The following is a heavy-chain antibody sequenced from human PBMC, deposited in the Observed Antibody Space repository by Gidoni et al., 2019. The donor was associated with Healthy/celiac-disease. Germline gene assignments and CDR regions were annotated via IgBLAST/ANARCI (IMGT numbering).Heavy chain of an antibody. J-gene: IGHJ6*02. CDR1: GYTFTSYG. Sequence: QDQLVQSGAEVKKPGASVKFSCNASGYTFTSYGIRWVRQAPGQGLEWMGWSSAYNGNTNYAQKIKGRVTMTTDTSTSTAYMELRSLRSDDTAVYYCASGRSYGLSDTDGMDVWGQGTTVTVSS. V-gene: IGHV1-18*01. D-gene: IGHD5-18*01. CDR2: SSAYNGNT. CDR3: ASGRSYGLSDTDGMDV.